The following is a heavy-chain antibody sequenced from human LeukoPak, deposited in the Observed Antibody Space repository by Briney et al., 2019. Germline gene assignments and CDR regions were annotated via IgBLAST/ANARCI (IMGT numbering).Heavy chain of an antibody. J-gene: IGHJ6*02. CDR3: ARDSLSYYGMDV. Sequence: PGGSLRLSCAASGFTFSSYSMNWARQAPGKGLEWVSSISSSSSYIYYADSVKGRFTISRDNAKNSLYLQMNSLRAEDTAVYYCARDSLSYYGMDVWGQGTTVTVSS. CDR2: ISSSSSYI. CDR1: GFTFSSYS. V-gene: IGHV3-21*01.